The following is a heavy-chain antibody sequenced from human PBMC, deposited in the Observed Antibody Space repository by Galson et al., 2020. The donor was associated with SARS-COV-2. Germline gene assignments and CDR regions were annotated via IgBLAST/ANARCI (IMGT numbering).Heavy chain of an antibody. D-gene: IGHD2-15*01. CDR2: INPNSGGS. CDR1: GYMFIGYY. CDR3: ARQGWPPPGNWFDP. J-gene: IGHJ5*02. V-gene: IGHV1-2*02. Sequence: ASVKVSYKASGYMFIGYYIHWVRQAPGQGLEWMGWINPNSGGSNSAQKFQGRLTMTRDTSISTAYMALSRLRSDDTAVYYCARQGWPPPGNWFDPWGQGTLVTMSS.